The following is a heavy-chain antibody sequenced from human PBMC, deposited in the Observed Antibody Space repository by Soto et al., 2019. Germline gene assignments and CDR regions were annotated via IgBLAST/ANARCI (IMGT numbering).Heavy chain of an antibody. CDR3: ANCYYDSSGYHYFDY. Sequence: PGGSLRLSCTASGFTFSGYGMHWVRQAPGKGLEWVATISYDGSNRYYADSVKGRFTISRDNSKNTLYLEINSLRAEDTALYYCANCYYDSSGYHYFDYWGQGTLVTVSS. J-gene: IGHJ4*02. D-gene: IGHD3-22*01. V-gene: IGHV3-30*18. CDR1: GFTFSGYG. CDR2: ISYDGSNR.